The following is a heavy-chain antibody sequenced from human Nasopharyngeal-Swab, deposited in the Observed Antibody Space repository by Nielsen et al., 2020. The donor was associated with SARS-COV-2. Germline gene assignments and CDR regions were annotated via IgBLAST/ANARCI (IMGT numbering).Heavy chain of an antibody. V-gene: IGHV3-23*01. CDR2: ISGSGGST. CDR1: GFTFSSYA. J-gene: IGHJ4*02. Sequence: GVLKISCAASGFTFSSYAMSWVRQAPGKGLEWVSAISGSGGSTYYADSVKGRFTISRDNSKNTLYLQMNSLRAEDTAVYYCAKRRVGAAFDYWGQGTLVTVSS. CDR3: AKRRVGAAFDY. D-gene: IGHD1-26*01.